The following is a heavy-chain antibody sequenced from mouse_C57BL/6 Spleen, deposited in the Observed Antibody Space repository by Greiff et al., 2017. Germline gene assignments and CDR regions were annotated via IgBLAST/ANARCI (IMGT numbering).Heavy chain of an antibody. J-gene: IGHJ2*01. CDR3: ARSSYGNPFAY. CDR1: GYTFTSYW. D-gene: IGHD2-1*01. Sequence: QVQLQQPGAELVRPGSSVKLSCKASGYTFTSYWMDWVKQRPGQGLEWIGNIYPSDSETHYNQKFKDKATLTVDKSSSTAYMQLSSLTSEDSAVYYCARSSYGNPFAYWGQGTTLTVSS. CDR2: IYPSDSET. V-gene: IGHV1-61*01.